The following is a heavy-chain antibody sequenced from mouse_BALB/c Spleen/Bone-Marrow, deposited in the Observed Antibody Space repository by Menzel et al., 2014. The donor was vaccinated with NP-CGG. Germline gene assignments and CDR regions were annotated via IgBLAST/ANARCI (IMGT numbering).Heavy chain of an antibody. CDR1: GYIFSSYW. J-gene: IGHJ2*01. D-gene: IGHD1-1*01. CDR3: SRRAHYFGSGLDY. V-gene: IGHV1-9*01. CDR2: ILPGSGNT. Sequence: LKESGASVTISCKATGYIFSSYWIEWIKQRPGHGLEWIGEILPGSGNTNYNEKFRDKATFTAETSSNIAYMQLSSLTSEVSAVYYCSRRAHYFGSGLDYWGQGTTLTVSS.